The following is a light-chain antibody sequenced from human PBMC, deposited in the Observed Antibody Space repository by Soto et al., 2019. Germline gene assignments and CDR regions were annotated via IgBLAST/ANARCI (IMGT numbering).Light chain of an antibody. CDR1: QSVSSS. CDR3: QQRVNWPT. V-gene: IGKV3-11*01. J-gene: IGKJ1*01. CDR2: DAS. Sequence: EIVLTQSPASLSLSAGERATLSCRASQSVSSSLAWYQHKPGQAPRLLIYDASNRANGIPARFSGSGSGTDFTLFITSLEPDDFAVYYCQQRVNWPTFGQGTQVEIK.